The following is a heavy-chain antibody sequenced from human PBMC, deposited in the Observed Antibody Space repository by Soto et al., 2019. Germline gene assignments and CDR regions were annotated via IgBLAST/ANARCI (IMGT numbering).Heavy chain of an antibody. D-gene: IGHD3-3*01. Sequence: PSETLSLTCTVSGGSISNYYCNWIRQPAGKGLEWIGRIDTSGSTNYNPSLKSRVTMSVDTSKQEFSLRLTSMTAADTAVYYCARTYWSGWGRRLFDSWGQGALVTVSS. V-gene: IGHV4-4*07. CDR1: GGSISNYY. CDR3: ARTYWSGWGRRLFDS. J-gene: IGHJ4*02. CDR2: IDTSGST.